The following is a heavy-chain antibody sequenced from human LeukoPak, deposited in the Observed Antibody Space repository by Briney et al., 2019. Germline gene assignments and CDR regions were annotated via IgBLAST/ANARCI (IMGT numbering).Heavy chain of an antibody. V-gene: IGHV4-59*01. D-gene: IGHD3-10*01. CDR3: ARGNDGSP. J-gene: IGHJ5*02. CDR1: GGSISNYY. Sequence: SETLSLTCTVSGGSISNYYWSWIRQPPGKGLEWIGYIYYSGSTNYNPSLKSRVTISVDTSKNQFSLKLSSVTAADTAVYYCARGNDGSPWGQGTLVTVSS. CDR2: IYYSGST.